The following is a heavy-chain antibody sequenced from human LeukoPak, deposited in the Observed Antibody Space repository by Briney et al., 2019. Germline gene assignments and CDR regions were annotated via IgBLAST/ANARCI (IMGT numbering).Heavy chain of an antibody. CDR3: AKDRGSSWTFDY. V-gene: IGHV3-30*02. CDR2: VRYDGSNK. J-gene: IGHJ4*02. CDR1: GFTFSSYG. D-gene: IGHD6-13*01. Sequence: GGSLRLSCVASGFTFSSYGMHWVRQAPGKGLEWVAFVRYDGSNKYYADSVKGRFTISRDNSKNTMYLQMNSLRVEDTAVCYCAKDRGSSWTFDYWGQGTLVTVSS.